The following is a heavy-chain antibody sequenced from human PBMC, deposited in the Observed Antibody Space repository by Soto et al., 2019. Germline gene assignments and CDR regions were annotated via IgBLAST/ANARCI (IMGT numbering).Heavy chain of an antibody. V-gene: IGHV1-69*13. Sequence: ASVKVSCKASGGTFSSYAISWVRQAPGQGLEWMGGIIPIFGTANYAQKFQGRVTITADESTSTAYMELSSLRSEDTAVYYCASRSSIAARPFDYWGQGTLVTVSS. CDR2: IIPIFGTA. D-gene: IGHD6-6*01. CDR3: ASRSSIAARPFDY. CDR1: GGTFSSYA. J-gene: IGHJ4*02.